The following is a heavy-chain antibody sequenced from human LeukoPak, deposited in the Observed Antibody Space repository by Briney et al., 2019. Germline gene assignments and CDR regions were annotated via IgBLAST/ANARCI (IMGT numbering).Heavy chain of an antibody. CDR2: ISTYNGNT. D-gene: IGHD1-14*01. CDR1: GYTFTTYG. Sequence: GASVKVSCKASGYTFTTYGISWVRQAPGQGLEWMGWISTYNGNTNYAQKFQGRVTMTRDTSISTAYMELSRLRSDDTAVYYCASGRVTGTTLDSFDYWGQGTLVTVSS. V-gene: IGHV1-18*01. CDR3: ASGRVTGTTLDSFDY. J-gene: IGHJ4*02.